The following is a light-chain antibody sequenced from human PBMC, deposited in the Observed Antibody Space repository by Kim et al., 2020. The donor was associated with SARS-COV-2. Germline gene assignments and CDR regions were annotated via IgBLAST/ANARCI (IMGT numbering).Light chain of an antibody. CDR1: SGHSSNA. CDR2: LNSDGSH. Sequence: SAKLTCTLSSGHSSNAIAWHQQQPEKGPRYLMKLNSDGSHSKGDGIPDRFSGSSSGAERYLTISSLQSEDEADYYCQTWGTGIWVFGGGTKLTVL. J-gene: IGLJ3*02. V-gene: IGLV4-69*01. CDR3: QTWGTGIWV.